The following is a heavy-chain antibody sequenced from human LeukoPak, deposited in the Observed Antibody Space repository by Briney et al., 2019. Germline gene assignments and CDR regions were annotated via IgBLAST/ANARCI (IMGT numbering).Heavy chain of an antibody. V-gene: IGHV4-38-2*02. CDR1: GYSISSGYY. Sequence: SETLSLTCAVSGYSISSGYYWGWIRQPPGKGLEWIGGIYHSGSTYYNPSLKSRVTISVDTSKNQFSLKLSSVTAADTAVYYCARDNYDILTGYDYWGQGTLVTVSS. D-gene: IGHD3-9*01. CDR3: ARDNYDILTGYDY. CDR2: IYHSGST. J-gene: IGHJ4*02.